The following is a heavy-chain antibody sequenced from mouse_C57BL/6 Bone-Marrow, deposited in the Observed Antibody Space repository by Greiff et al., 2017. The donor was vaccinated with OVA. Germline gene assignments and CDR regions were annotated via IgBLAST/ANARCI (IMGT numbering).Heavy chain of an antibody. CDR3: ARMGREWNAY. D-gene: IGHD1-1*01. J-gene: IGHJ3*01. CDR2: IDPSDSYT. Sequence: QVQLQQPGAELVMPGASVKLSCKASGYTFPSYWMHWVKQRPGQGLEWIGEIDPSDSYTNYNQKFKGKSTLTVDKSSSTAYMQRSRMKSEDVAVYYCARMGREWNAYGGKGTLVTVAA. V-gene: IGHV1-69*01. CDR1: GYTFPSYW.